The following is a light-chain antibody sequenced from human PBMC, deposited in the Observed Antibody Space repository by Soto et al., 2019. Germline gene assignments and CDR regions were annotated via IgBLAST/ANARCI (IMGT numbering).Light chain of an antibody. CDR2: DAS. V-gene: IGKV1-33*01. CDR1: QDISNY. Sequence: DIQMTQSPSSLSASVGDRVTITCQASQDISNYLNWYQQKPGKAPKIMSYDASNLETGVPSRFSGSGSGTDFTFTISSLQPEDIATYYCQQYDNLPLTFGGGTKVDIK. J-gene: IGKJ4*01. CDR3: QQYDNLPLT.